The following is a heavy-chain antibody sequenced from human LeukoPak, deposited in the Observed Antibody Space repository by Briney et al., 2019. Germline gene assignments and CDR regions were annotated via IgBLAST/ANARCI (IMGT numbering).Heavy chain of an antibody. CDR2: IYHSGST. Sequence: PSENLSLTCAVSGYSISSGYYGGWIRQPPVKWLEWVGSIYHSGSTYYNPSLKSRVTISVDTSKNQFSLKLSSVTAADTAVYYCASDSSGWCLGGPFDYWGQGTLVTVSS. J-gene: IGHJ4*02. D-gene: IGHD6-19*01. V-gene: IGHV4-38-2*01. CDR3: ASDSSGWCLGGPFDY. CDR1: GYSISSGYY.